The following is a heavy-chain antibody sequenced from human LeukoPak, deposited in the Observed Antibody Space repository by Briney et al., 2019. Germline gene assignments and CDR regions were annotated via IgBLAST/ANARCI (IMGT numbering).Heavy chain of an antibody. Sequence: SETLSLTCTVSGGSISIYYWTWIRQPPGKGLEWIGSIYYSGSTYYNPSLKSRVTISVDTSKNQFSLKLSSVTAADTAVYYCARDRVAGLFDYWGQGTLVTVSS. J-gene: IGHJ4*02. V-gene: IGHV4-59*12. CDR3: ARDRVAGLFDY. CDR1: GGSISIYY. CDR2: IYYSGST. D-gene: IGHD6-19*01.